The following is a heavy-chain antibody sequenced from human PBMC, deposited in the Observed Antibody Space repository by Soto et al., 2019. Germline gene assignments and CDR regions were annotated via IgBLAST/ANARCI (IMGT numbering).Heavy chain of an antibody. D-gene: IGHD6-6*01. CDR2: IYPGDSDT. CDR3: ARIEDSSSSAAFDI. V-gene: IGHV5-51*01. J-gene: IGHJ3*02. Sequence: PGESLKISCKGSGYSFTSYWIGWVRQMPGKGLEWMGIIYPGDSDTRYSPSFQGQVTISADRSISTAYLQWSSLKASGTAMYYCARIEDSSSSAAFDIWGQGTMVTVSS. CDR1: GYSFTSYW.